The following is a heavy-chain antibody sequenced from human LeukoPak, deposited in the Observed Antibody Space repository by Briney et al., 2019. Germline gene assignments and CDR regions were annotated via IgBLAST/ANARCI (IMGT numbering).Heavy chain of an antibody. CDR1: GFTFSSYA. CDR2: ISFDGSKK. J-gene: IGHJ3*02. D-gene: IGHD3-16*01. V-gene: IGHV3-30*18. CDR3: AKGGSRGAFDI. Sequence: PGRSLRLSCAASGFTFSSYAMHWDRQAPGKGLEWVGLISFDGSKKYYADSVKGRFIISRDNSKNTLYLEMNSLRAEDTAVCYCAKGGSRGAFDIWGQRTMVTVSS.